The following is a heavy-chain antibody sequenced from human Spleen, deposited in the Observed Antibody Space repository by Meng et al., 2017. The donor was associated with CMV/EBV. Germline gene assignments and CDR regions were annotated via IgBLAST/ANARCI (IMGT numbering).Heavy chain of an antibody. J-gene: IGHJ4*02. CDR3: TTDLSR. Sequence: LLLSCAASGFSFNNAWMAWVRQAPGKGLDYVGRIKSNADGGTTYYAASVKGRFTISRDDSKNTLYLQMNSLKTEDTALYYCTTDLSRWGQGTLVTVSS. CDR2: IKSNADGGTT. CDR1: GFSFNNAW. V-gene: IGHV3-15*01.